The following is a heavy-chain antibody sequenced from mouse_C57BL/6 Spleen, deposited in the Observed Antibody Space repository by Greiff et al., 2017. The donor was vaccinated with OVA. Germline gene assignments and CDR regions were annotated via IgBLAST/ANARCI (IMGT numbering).Heavy chain of an antibody. J-gene: IGHJ4*01. CDR1: GYAFSSSW. CDR2: IYPGDGDT. D-gene: IGHD2-3*01. V-gene: IGHV1-82*01. CDR3: AREGYDGYYYYYAMDY. Sequence: VKLMESGPELVKPGASVKISCKASGYAFSSSWMNWVKQRPGKGLEWIGRIYPGDGDTNYNGKFKGKATLTADKSSSTAYMQLSSLTSEDSAVYFCAREGYDGYYYYYAMDYWGQGTSVTVSS.